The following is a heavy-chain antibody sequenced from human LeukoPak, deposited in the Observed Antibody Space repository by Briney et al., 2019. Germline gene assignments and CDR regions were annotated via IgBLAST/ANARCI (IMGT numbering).Heavy chain of an antibody. Sequence: ASVKVSCKASGYTFTGYYMHWVRQAPGQGLEWMGWINPNSGGTNYAQRFQGRVTMTRDTSISTAYMELNSLRAEDTAIYYCARGWDSGIHFDIWGQGAMVTVSS. CDR3: ARGWDSGIHFDI. J-gene: IGHJ3*02. V-gene: IGHV1-2*02. D-gene: IGHD1-26*01. CDR2: INPNSGGT. CDR1: GYTFTGYY.